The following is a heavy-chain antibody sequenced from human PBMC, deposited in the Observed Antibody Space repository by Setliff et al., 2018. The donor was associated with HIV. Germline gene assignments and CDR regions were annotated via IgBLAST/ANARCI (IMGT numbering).Heavy chain of an antibody. CDR3: TTYSSVYYHSDC. V-gene: IGHV3-48*02. Sequence: PGGSLRLSCVASGFSFRSYSMNWVRQAPGKGLEWISYISPSSDGNDYADSVKGRFTISRDNAKNSLYLEMNSLTNEDTAMYYCTTYSSVYYHSDCWGQGTLVTVSS. D-gene: IGHD3-22*01. CDR1: GFSFRSYS. CDR2: ISPSSDGN. J-gene: IGHJ4*02.